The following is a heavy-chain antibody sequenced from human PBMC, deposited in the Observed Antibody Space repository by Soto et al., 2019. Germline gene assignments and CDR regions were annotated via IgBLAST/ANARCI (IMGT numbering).Heavy chain of an antibody. CDR3: ARVLESSGCTDY. CDR1: GGSFSGYY. Sequence: QVQLQQWGAGLLKPSETLSLTCAVYGGSFSGYYWIWIRKPPGKGLEWIGEINHSGSTNYNPSLKSRVTISVDTSKNPFSLKLSSVTAADTAVYYCARVLESSGCTDYWGQGTLVTVSS. V-gene: IGHV4-34*01. D-gene: IGHD6-19*01. CDR2: INHSGST. J-gene: IGHJ4*02.